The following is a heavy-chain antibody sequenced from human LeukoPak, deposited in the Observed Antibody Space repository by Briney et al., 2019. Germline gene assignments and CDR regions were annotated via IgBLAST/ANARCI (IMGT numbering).Heavy chain of an antibody. Sequence: ASVKVSCKASGYTFTGYYMHWVRQAPGQGLEWMGWINPNSGGTNYAQKFQGRVTMTRDTSISTAYMELSRLRSDDTAVYYCAREGYYYDSSGFERVAFDIWGQGTMVTVSS. CDR2: INPNSGGT. V-gene: IGHV1-2*02. D-gene: IGHD3-22*01. CDR3: AREGYYYDSSGFERVAFDI. J-gene: IGHJ3*02. CDR1: GYTFTGYY.